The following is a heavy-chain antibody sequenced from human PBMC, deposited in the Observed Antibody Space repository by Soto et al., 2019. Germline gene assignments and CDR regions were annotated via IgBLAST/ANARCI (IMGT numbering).Heavy chain of an antibody. CDR2: IYPGDSDT. J-gene: IGHJ4*02. CDR3: ARLGYYGSGSYFSFDY. V-gene: IGHV5-51*01. CDR1: GYSFTSYW. D-gene: IGHD3-10*01. Sequence: RGESLKISCKGSGYSFTSYWIGWVRQMPGKGLEWMGIIYPGDSDTRYSPSFQGQVTISADKSISTAYLQWSSLKASDTAMYYCARLGYYGSGSYFSFDYWGQGTLVTVSS.